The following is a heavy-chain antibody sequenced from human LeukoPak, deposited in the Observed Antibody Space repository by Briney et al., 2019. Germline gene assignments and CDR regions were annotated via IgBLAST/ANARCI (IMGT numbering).Heavy chain of an antibody. D-gene: IGHD3-22*01. V-gene: IGHV3-48*01. CDR1: GFTFSSYG. J-gene: IGHJ4*02. Sequence: GGSLRLSCAASGFTFSSYGMHWVRQAPGKGLEWGSYISGSSSTIYYADSVKGRFTISRDNGKNTLYLQMNSLRAEDTAVYYCARGSTYYDSSGQVPFDYWGQGTLVTVSS. CDR2: ISGSSSTI. CDR3: ARGSTYYDSSGQVPFDY.